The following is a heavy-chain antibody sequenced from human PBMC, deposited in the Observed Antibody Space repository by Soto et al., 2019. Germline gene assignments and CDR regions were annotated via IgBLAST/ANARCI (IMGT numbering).Heavy chain of an antibody. CDR1: GFTFDDYA. V-gene: IGHV3-9*01. J-gene: IGHJ3*02. CDR2: ISWNSGSI. CDR3: AKDIGEFGARWELLAFDI. D-gene: IGHD1-26*01. Sequence: GGSLRLSCAASGFTFDDYAMHWVRQAPGKGLEWVSGISWNSGSIGYADSVKGRFTISRDNAKNSLYLQMNSLRAEDTALYDCAKDIGEFGARWELLAFDIWGQGTMVTVSS.